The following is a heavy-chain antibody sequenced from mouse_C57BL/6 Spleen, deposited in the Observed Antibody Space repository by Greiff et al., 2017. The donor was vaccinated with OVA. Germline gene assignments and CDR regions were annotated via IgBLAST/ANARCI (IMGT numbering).Heavy chain of an antibody. D-gene: IGHD1-1*01. Sequence: EVQLVESGGDLVKPGGSLKLSCAASGFTFSSSGMSWVRQTPDKRLEWVATISSGGSYTYYPDSVKGRFTISRDNAKNTLYLQMSSLKSEDTAMYYCARPEITTVVAPFDYWGQGTTLTVSS. CDR2: ISSGGSYT. CDR1: GFTFSSSG. CDR3: ARPEITTVVAPFDY. V-gene: IGHV5-6*01. J-gene: IGHJ2*01.